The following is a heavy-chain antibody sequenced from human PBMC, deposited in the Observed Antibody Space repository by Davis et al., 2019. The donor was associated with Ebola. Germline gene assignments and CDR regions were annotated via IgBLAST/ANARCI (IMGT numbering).Heavy chain of an antibody. Sequence: ASVKVSCKASGYTFTGYYMHWVRQAPGQGLEWMGWINPNSGGTSYAQKFQGRVTMTRDTSTSTVYMELSSLRSEDTAVYYCARDRTEGAYFDYWGQGTLVTVSS. CDR1: GYTFTGYY. CDR2: INPNSGGT. J-gene: IGHJ4*02. V-gene: IGHV1-2*02. D-gene: IGHD3-16*01. CDR3: ARDRTEGAYFDY.